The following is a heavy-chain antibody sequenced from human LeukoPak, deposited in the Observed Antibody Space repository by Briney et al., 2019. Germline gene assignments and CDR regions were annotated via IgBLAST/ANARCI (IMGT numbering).Heavy chain of an antibody. Sequence: GGSLRLSCAASGFTFSTYSMNWVRQAPGKGLEWVSSISSSSSLTYYADSVKGRFTISRDNAKKSLYLQMNSLRAEDTAVYYCARDKYSSSSYYFDYWGQGTLVTVSS. CDR3: ARDKYSSSSYYFDY. D-gene: IGHD6-6*01. CDR2: ISSSSSLT. J-gene: IGHJ4*02. V-gene: IGHV3-21*01. CDR1: GFTFSTYS.